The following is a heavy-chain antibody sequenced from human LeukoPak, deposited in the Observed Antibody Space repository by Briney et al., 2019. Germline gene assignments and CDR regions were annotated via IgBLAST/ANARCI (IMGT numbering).Heavy chain of an antibody. CDR3: ARRDSSGWYYFDY. CDR1: GGSISGYY. Sequence: SETLPLTCTVSGGSISGYYWSWIRQPPGKGLEWLGFISYSGSTSYNPSLKSRVTISVDTSKNQFSLNLRSVTAADTAVYYCARRDSSGWYYFDYWGQGTLVTVSS. V-gene: IGHV4-59*01. J-gene: IGHJ4*02. D-gene: IGHD6-19*01. CDR2: ISYSGST.